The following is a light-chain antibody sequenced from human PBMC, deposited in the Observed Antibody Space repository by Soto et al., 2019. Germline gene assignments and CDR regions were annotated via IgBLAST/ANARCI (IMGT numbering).Light chain of an antibody. CDR3: QRYNNWPACT. J-gene: IGKJ1*01. V-gene: IGKV3-15*01. CDR1: QSVSSN. Sequence: EIVMTQSPATLSVSPGERATLSCRASQSVSSNLAWYQQKPGQAPRLLIYGASTRATGIPARFSGSGSGTEFTLTISSRQSEDFAVYYCQRYNNWPACTFGQGTKVEIK. CDR2: GAS.